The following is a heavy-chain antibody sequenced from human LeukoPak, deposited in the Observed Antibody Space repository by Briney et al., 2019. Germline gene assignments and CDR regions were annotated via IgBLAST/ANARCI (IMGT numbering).Heavy chain of an antibody. CDR2: IYYSGST. V-gene: IGHV4-59*01. Sequence: SETLSLTCTVSLGSISSYYWSWIRQPPGKGLEWIGYIYYSGSTKYKPSLKSRATISVHTSKNQFSLKLSSVTSADMAVYYCASASLNIYAFDIWGQGTMVTVSS. J-gene: IGHJ3*02. CDR1: LGSISSYY. CDR3: ASASLNIYAFDI. D-gene: IGHD2/OR15-2a*01.